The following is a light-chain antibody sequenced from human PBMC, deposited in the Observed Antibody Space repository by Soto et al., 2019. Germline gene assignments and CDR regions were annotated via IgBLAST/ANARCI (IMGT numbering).Light chain of an antibody. J-gene: IGLJ2*01. CDR3: AAWDGSRNNVL. Sequence: QSVLTQPPSASGTPGQRVTISCSGSGSSIGTNTVNWYRQHPGTAPKLLIYGNNQRPSGVADRFSGSKSGTSDSLAISRLQSEDEDEYYCAAWDGSRNNVLFGGGTKLTVL. CDR1: GSSIGTNT. CDR2: GNN. V-gene: IGLV1-44*01.